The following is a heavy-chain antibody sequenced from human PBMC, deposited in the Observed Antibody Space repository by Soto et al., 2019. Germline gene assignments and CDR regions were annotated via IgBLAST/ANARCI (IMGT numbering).Heavy chain of an antibody. J-gene: IGHJ5*02. CDR3: ARGQRFSDWFDP. D-gene: IGHD3-3*01. CDR2: TYSSGST. V-gene: IGHV4-4*07. Sequence: SETLSLTCTVSGGAISSYYWTWIRQPAGKGLEWIGRTYSSGSTKYNPSLQSRVTMSLDTSKNQFSLRLTSVTAADTAVYYCARGQRFSDWFDPWGQGTLVTVSS. CDR1: GGAISSYY.